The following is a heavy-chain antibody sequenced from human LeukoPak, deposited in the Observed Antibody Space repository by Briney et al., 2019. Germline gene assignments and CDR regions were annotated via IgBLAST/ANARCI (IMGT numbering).Heavy chain of an antibody. CDR2: IYYSGST. J-gene: IGHJ5*02. V-gene: IGHV4-59*01. CDR1: GGSISSYY. Sequence: SETLSLTCTVSGGSISSYYWSWIRQPPGKGLEWIGYIYYSGSTNYNPSLRSRVTISLDTSRNQFSLKLSSVTAADTAVYYCARGVSSRDWFDPWGQGTLVIVSS. D-gene: IGHD6-13*01. CDR3: ARGVSSRDWFDP.